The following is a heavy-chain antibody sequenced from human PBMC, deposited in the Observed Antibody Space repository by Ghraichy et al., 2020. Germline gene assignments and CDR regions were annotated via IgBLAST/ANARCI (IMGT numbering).Heavy chain of an antibody. V-gene: IGHV4-34*01. CDR3: ARGGSSGYYFRGTRGFDY. CDR1: GGSFSGYY. Sequence: SQTLSLTCAVYGGSFSGYYWSWIRQPPGKGLEWIGEINHSGSTNYNPSLKSRVTISVDTSKNQFSLKLSSVTAADTAVYYCARGGSSGYYFRGTRGFDYWGQGTLVTVSS. D-gene: IGHD3-22*01. CDR2: INHSGST. J-gene: IGHJ4*02.